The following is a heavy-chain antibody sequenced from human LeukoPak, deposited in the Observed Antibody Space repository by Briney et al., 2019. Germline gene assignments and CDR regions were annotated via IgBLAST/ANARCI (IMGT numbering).Heavy chain of an antibody. CDR2: ISGDGSST. V-gene: IGHV3-74*01. Sequence: GGPQRLSCAASGFIFSSQWMYGVPRAPGKALVWVSRISGDGSSTSYADSVKGRFTISRDNAKNTLYLQINSLRADDTAVYYCARCSTSCYDIWGQGKMVTVSS. CDR1: GFIFSSQW. D-gene: IGHD2-2*01. J-gene: IGHJ3*02. CDR3: ARCSTSCYDI.